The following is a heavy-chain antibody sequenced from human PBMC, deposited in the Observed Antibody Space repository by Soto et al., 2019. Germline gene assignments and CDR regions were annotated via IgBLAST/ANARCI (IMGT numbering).Heavy chain of an antibody. CDR3: AVGLIRDIVVVTAIRSLNY. D-gene: IGHD2-21*02. Sequence: EVQLLESGGGLVQPGGSLRLSCAASGCTFSSYAMSWVRQAPGKGLEWVSAISGSGGSTYYADSVKGLFTISRDNSNNTQYLQMNSLSAEDTAVYYCAVGLIRDIVVVTAIRSLNYWGQGTLVTVSS. V-gene: IGHV3-23*01. CDR2: ISGSGGST. J-gene: IGHJ4*02. CDR1: GCTFSSYA.